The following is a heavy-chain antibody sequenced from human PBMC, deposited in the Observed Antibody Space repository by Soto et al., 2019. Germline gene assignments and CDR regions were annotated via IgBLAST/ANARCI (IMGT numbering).Heavy chain of an antibody. CDR1: GGSINTFY. D-gene: IGHD5-12*01. V-gene: IGHV4-4*07. Sequence: SESLSLTCTVSGGSINTFYWSWVRQPAGKGLEWIGRIFSSGSTSFNPSLESRVAMSVDTSKNHFSLNLSSVTAADMAVYYCATEGSYSAYNFAHGIQLWSFDFWGQGALVTVSS. CDR3: ATEGSYSAYNFAHGIQLWSFDF. CDR2: IFSSGST. J-gene: IGHJ4*02.